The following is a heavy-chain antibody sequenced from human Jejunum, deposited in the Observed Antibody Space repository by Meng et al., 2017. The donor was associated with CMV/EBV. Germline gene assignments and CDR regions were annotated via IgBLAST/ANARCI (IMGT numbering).Heavy chain of an antibody. CDR2: IYRGDDK. D-gene: IGHD1-26*01. Sequence: QITLKESGPTLVKPXXXXTXPXSFSGFSPSTSGEGVGWIRQPPGKALEWLALIYRGDDKRYSPSLNSRLTIAKDTSKNEVVLTLTNMGPIDTGTYYCAHFVGGYYPSRPDYWGQGTLGTVSS. CDR3: AHFVGGYYPSRPDY. V-gene: IGHV2-5*02. CDR1: GFSPSTSGEG. J-gene: IGHJ4*02.